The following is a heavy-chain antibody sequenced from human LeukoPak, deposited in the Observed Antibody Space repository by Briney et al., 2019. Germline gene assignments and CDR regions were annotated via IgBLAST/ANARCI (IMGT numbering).Heavy chain of an antibody. Sequence: SETLSLTCTVSGGSIRGSSYYWGWIRQPPGKGLEWIGSIYYSGSTYYNPSLKSRVTISVDTSKNQFSLKLSSVTAADTAVYYCVSPYYYDSGGYYYAFTMGYFQNWGQGTLVTVSS. V-gene: IGHV4-39*01. J-gene: IGHJ1*01. CDR2: IYYSGST. CDR1: GGSIRGSSYY. D-gene: IGHD3-22*01. CDR3: VSPYYYDSGGYYYAFTMGYFQN.